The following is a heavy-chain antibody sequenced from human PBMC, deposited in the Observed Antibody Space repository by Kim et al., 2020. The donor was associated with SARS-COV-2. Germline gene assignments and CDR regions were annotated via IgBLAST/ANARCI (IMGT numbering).Heavy chain of an antibody. Sequence: SETLSLTCSISGGSVTGNTYYWSWIRQPPGKGLEWIGYIYYSGSTDYNPSLKSRVTISIDTSKNQISLKLNSVTAADTAVYYCASDYGHCDGYCYAYWGQGTLVTVSS. D-gene: IGHD2-21*02. CDR2: IYYSGST. CDR1: GGSVTGNTYY. CDR3: ASDYGHCDGYCYAY. V-gene: IGHV4-61*01. J-gene: IGHJ4*02.